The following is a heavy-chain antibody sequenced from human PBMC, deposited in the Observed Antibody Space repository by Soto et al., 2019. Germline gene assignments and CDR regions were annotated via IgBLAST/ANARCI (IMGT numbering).Heavy chain of an antibody. CDR2: IYYTGNT. CDR3: ASGHDAYKVRY. D-gene: IGHD1-1*01. Sequence: QVQLQESGPGLVKPSQTLSLTCTVSGGSISSGGTGSYWTWIRQLPGKGLEWIGSIYYTGNTYYNPSLTSRPTISIDTSEHQFSLKLTSVTAADTAVYFCASGHDAYKVRYWGQGTLVTVSS. V-gene: IGHV4-31*03. CDR1: GGSISSGGTGSY. J-gene: IGHJ4*02.